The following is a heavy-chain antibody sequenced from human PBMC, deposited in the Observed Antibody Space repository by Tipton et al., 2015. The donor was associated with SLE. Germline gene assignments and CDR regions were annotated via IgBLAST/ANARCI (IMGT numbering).Heavy chain of an antibody. J-gene: IGHJ5*01. CDR3: ARWYSRGWCDS. V-gene: IGHV3-21*04. D-gene: IGHD1-26*01. CDR1: GFTFSSFA. Sequence: SLRLSCAASGFTFSSFAMSWVRQAPGKGLEWVSSISSSSSYIYYADSLKGRFTVSRDNTKNSLHLQMNSLRVEDTAIYYCARWYSRGWCDSWGQGTLVTVSS. CDR2: ISSSSSYI.